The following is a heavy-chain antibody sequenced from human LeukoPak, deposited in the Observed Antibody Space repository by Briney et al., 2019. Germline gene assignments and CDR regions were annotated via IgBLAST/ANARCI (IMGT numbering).Heavy chain of an antibody. CDR1: GPSSTSVYY. CDR3: ASGNYDEYFDY. Sequence: PSETLSLTCAVSGPSSTSVYYWAWIRQPPGKGLEWIGSIFQSGNTYYKASLKSRVTLSMDTSNKDFSLRLASVTATDTAIYYCASGNYDEYFDYWGHGTRVIVSS. CDR2: IFQSGNT. J-gene: IGHJ4*01. D-gene: IGHD3-3*01. V-gene: IGHV4-38-2*01.